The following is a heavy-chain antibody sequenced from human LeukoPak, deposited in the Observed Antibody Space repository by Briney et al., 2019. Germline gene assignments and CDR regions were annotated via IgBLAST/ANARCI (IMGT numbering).Heavy chain of an antibody. V-gene: IGHV4-39*01. CDR1: GGSISSSSYY. J-gene: IGHJ4*02. D-gene: IGHD6-19*01. CDR3: ARLGIAVAGDFDY. Sequence: SETLSLTCTVSGGSISSSSYYWGWIRQPPGKGLEWIGSIYYSGTTYYNPSLKSRVTISVDTSKNPFSLKLSSVTAADTAVYYCARLGIAVAGDFDYWGQGTLVTVSS. CDR2: IYYSGTT.